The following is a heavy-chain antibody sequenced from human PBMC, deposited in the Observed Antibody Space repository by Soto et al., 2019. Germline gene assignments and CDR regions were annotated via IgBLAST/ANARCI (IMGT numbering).Heavy chain of an antibody. CDR1: GYSFTSYW. CDR2: IWPGDSDT. D-gene: IGHD6-19*01. J-gene: IGHJ4*02. CDR3: ARPFDSSGWNDY. Sequence: GESLKISCKGSGYSFTSYWLGWVRQMPGKGLEWMGSIWPGDSDTRYSPSFQGQVTISADKSIRTAYLQWNSLKASDTAMYYCARPFDSSGWNDYWGQGTLVTVSS. V-gene: IGHV5-51*01.